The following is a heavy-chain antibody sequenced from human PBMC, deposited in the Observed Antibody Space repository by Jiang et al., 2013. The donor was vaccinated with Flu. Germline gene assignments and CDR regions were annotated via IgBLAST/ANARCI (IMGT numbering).Heavy chain of an antibody. Sequence: SGAEVKKPGASVKVSCKASGYTFTSYAMHWVRQAPGQRLEWMGWINAGSGNTKYSQKFQGRVTITRDTSASTASMELSSLTSEDTAVYYCARRGGIAVAIDYWGQGTLVTVSS. J-gene: IGHJ4*02. D-gene: IGHD6-19*01. CDR2: INAGSGNT. CDR1: GYTFTSYA. CDR3: ARRGGIAVAIDY. V-gene: IGHV1-3*01.